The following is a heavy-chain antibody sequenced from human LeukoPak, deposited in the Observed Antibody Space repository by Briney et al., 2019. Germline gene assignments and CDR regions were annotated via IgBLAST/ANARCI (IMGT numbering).Heavy chain of an antibody. V-gene: IGHV1-69*01. J-gene: IGHJ3*02. CDR2: IIPIFGTA. CDR1: GGTFSSYA. CDR3: ARPRYCSSTSCPDAFDT. D-gene: IGHD2-2*01. Sequence: SVKVSCKASGGTFSSYAISWVRQAPGQGLEWMGGIIPIFGTANYAQKFQGRVTITADESTSTAYMELSSLRSEDTAVYYCARPRYCSSTSCPDAFDTWGQGTMVTVSS.